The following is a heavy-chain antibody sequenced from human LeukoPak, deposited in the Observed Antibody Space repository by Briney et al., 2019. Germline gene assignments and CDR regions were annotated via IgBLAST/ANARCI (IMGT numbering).Heavy chain of an antibody. CDR3: VKESYYDNSGYPPHFDY. CDR1: GFTFSNYV. D-gene: IGHD3-22*01. Sequence: GGSLRLSCAASGFTFSNYVMSWVRQAPGKGLEWVSFISGSGRSAYYADSVKGRFTISRDNSKNTPYLQMNSLRADDTAAYYWVKESYYDNSGYPPHFDYWGQGTLVTVSS. J-gene: IGHJ4*02. CDR2: ISGSGRSA. V-gene: IGHV3-23*01.